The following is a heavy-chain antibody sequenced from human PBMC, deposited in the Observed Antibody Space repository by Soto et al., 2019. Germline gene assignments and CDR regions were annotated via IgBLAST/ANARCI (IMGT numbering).Heavy chain of an antibody. CDR3: ARVYYGSGSYYYYFDD. D-gene: IGHD3-10*01. Sequence: PSETLSLTCTVSGGSISSYYWSWIRQPPGKGLEWIGYIDNSGSTNYNPSLKSRVTISVDTSKNQFSLKVSSVTAADTAVYYCARVYYGSGSYYYYFDDWGQGTLVTVSS. V-gene: IGHV4-59*01. CDR1: GGSISSYY. J-gene: IGHJ4*02. CDR2: IDNSGST.